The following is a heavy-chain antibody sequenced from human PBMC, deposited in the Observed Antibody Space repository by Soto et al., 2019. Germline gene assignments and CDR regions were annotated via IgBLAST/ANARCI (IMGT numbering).Heavy chain of an antibody. CDR2: ISGSGGST. D-gene: IGHD4-17*01. CDR3: AKGGAYGVWLGTDYHYYMDV. J-gene: IGHJ6*03. V-gene: IGHV3-23*01. Sequence: GGSLRHSCAASGFTFSSYAMSWVRQAPGKGLEWVSAISGSGGSTYYADSVKGRFTISRDNSKNTLYLQMNSLRAEDTAVYYCAKGGAYGVWLGTDYHYYMDVWGKGTTVTVSS. CDR1: GFTFSSYA.